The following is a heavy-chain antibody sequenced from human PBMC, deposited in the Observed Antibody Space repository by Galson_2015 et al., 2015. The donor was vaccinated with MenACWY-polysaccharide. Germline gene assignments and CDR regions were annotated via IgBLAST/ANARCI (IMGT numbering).Heavy chain of an antibody. CDR2: IYPGDSDT. V-gene: IGHV5-51*01. CDR3: ARGSVGTGTTGSLGFDP. Sequence: QSGAEVKKPGESLKISCKGSGYSFTSYWIGWVRQMPGKGLEWMGIIYPGDSDTRYSPSFQGQVTISADKSISTAYLQWSSLKAADTAVYYCARGSVGTGTTGSLGFDPWGQGTLVTVSS. J-gene: IGHJ5*02. CDR1: GYSFTSYW. D-gene: IGHD1-7*01.